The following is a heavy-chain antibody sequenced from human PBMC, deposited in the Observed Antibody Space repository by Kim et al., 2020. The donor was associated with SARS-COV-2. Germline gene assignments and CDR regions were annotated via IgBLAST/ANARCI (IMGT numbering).Heavy chain of an antibody. D-gene: IGHD2-15*01. CDR3: ARDSCSCGSRYFTWFDS. Sequence: ASVKVSCNASGYTFTGYYMHCVRQAPGQGLEWMVWINPNRGGTNYAQKFQGRVTMTRDTSISTAYMELRRLRSDDKDLYYCARDSCSCGSRYFTWFDSWG. CDR2: INPNRGGT. V-gene: IGHV1-2*02. CDR1: GYTFTGYY. J-gene: IGHJ5*01.